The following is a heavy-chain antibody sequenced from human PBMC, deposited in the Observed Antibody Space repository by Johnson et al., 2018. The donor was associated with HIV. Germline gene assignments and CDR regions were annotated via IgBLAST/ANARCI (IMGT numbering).Heavy chain of an antibody. CDR2: ISGSGGST. CDR1: GFTFSSYG. V-gene: IGHV3-23*04. J-gene: IGHJ3*02. CDR3: AKDTEGSGYAFDI. D-gene: IGHD3-22*01. Sequence: VQLVESGGGVVQPGRSLRLSCAASGFTFSSYGMHWVRQAPGKGLEWVSAISGSGGSTYYADSVKGRFTISRDNSKNTLYLQMNSLRAEDTAVYYCAKDTEGSGYAFDIWGQGTMVTVSS.